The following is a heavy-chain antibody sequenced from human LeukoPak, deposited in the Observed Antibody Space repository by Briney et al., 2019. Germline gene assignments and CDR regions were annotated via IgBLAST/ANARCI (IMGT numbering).Heavy chain of an antibody. CDR1: GFTLSSYE. CDR3: AKGGYYYYMDV. V-gene: IGHV3-23*01. CDR2: VDYSGGDT. J-gene: IGHJ6*03. Sequence: GGSLRLSCIASGFTLSSYEMGWIRQAPGKGLEWVSSVDYSGGDTHYADSVMGRFTISRDNSKNTLYLQLNSLSADDTAVYYCAKGGYYYYMDVWGEGTTVTISS.